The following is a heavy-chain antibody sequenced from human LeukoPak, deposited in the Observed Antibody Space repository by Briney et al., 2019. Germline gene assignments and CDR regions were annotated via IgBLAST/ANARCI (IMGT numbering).Heavy chain of an antibody. CDR1: GGAITYYY. CDR2: IYYSGGT. CDR3: ARGYRPGGYSFGLNWFDP. J-gene: IGHJ5*02. V-gene: IGHV4-59*01. Sequence: SETLSLTCTVSGGAITYYYWSWIRQLPEKGLEWIGNIYYSGGTKYNPSLKSRITMSVDTPNQFSLKLSSVTAADTALYYCARGYRPGGYSFGLNWFDPWGQGTLVTVSS. D-gene: IGHD5-18*01.